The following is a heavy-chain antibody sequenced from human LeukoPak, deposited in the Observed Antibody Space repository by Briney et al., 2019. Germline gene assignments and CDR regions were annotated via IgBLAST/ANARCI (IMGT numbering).Heavy chain of an antibody. CDR2: INIDGSST. CDR3: ASGGDLWFGERDMFDY. CDR1: GFTFSSYW. Sequence: PGGSLRLACAASGFTFSSYWMHWVRQAPGKWLVWFSRINIDGSSTSYADSVKGRFPISRDNAKNTLYLQMNSLRAEDTAVYYCASGGDLWFGERDMFDYWGQGTLVTVSS. V-gene: IGHV3-74*01. D-gene: IGHD3-10*01. J-gene: IGHJ4*02.